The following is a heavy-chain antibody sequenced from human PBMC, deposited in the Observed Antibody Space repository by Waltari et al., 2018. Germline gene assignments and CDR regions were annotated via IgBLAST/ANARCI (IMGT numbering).Heavy chain of an antibody. D-gene: IGHD3-3*01. CDR3: ARSRSGYTFFDY. CDR1: GDSFRANYW. V-gene: IGHV4-4*02. CDR2: VYHGGYT. Sequence: QVQLQESGPGLVEPSGTLSLTCAVSGDSFRANYWWDWVRQSPGQGLEWIGQVYHGGYTNYNPSLKRRLTMSIDKSNNQFSRRLTSVTAADTGVDYCARSRSGYTFFDYWGQGVMVTVSS. J-gene: IGHJ4*02.